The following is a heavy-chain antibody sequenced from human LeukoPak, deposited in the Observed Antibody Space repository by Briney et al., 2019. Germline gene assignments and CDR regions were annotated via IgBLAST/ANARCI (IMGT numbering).Heavy chain of an antibody. CDR3: ARDGGDILTGDYFDY. D-gene: IGHD3-9*01. J-gene: IGHJ4*02. V-gene: IGHV4-30-2*01. CDR2: VCISGST. Sequence: SQTLSLNCAVSGGTISSGGYSRSWIGQPPGNGLERSRCVCISGSTYYTPSHKSRVTIAVDRSKNQFSLKLSSVTAADTAVYYCARDGGDILTGDYFDYWGQGTLVTVSS. CDR1: GGTISSGGYS.